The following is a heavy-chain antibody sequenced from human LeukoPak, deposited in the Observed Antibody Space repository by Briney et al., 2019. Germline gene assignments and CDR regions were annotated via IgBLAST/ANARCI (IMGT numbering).Heavy chain of an antibody. J-gene: IGHJ4*02. Sequence: PGGSLRLSCAASGFTFSSYAMHWVRQAPGKGLEWVAVISYDGSNKYYADSVKGRFTISRDNSKNTLYLQMNSLRAEDTAVYYCAKDLRGYSYGHIDYWGQGTLVTVSS. D-gene: IGHD5-18*01. CDR3: AKDLRGYSYGHIDY. V-gene: IGHV3-30-3*01. CDR2: ISYDGSNK. CDR1: GFTFSSYA.